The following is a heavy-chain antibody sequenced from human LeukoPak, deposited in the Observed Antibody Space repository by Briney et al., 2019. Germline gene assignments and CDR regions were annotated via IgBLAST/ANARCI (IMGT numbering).Heavy chain of an antibody. D-gene: IGHD3-10*01. CDR1: GFTFSSYG. J-gene: IGHJ6*03. Sequence: GGTLTLSCAASGFTFSSYGMSWFRQAPGKGLEWVSAISGSGGSTYYADSVKGRFTISRDNSKNTLYLQMNSLRAEDTAVYYCARDRAGYMDVWGKGTTVTISS. CDR2: ISGSGGST. CDR3: ARDRAGYMDV. V-gene: IGHV3-23*01.